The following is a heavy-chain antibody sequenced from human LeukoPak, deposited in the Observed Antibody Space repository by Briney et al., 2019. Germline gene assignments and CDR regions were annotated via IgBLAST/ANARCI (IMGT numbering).Heavy chain of an antibody. J-gene: IGHJ4*02. CDR3: ARDSPQYYFDY. D-gene: IGHD4-11*01. V-gene: IGHV3-53*01. Sequence: GGSLRLSCAASGFTVSSNYMSWGRQAPGKGLEWVSVIYSGGSTYYADSVKGRFTISRDNSKNTLYLQMNSLRAEDTAVYYCARDSPQYYFDYWGQGTLVTVHS. CDR2: IYSGGST. CDR1: GFTVSSNY.